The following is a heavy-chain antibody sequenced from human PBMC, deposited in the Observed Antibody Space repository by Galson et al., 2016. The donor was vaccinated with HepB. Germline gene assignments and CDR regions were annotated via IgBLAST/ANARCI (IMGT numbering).Heavy chain of an antibody. Sequence: SLRLSCAASGFTFSSYAMHWVRQAPGKGLEWVAVISYDGSNKYYADSVKGRFTISRDNSKSTLYLQMNSLRAEDTAVYYCAREYTSSSDYYYGMDVWGQGTTVTVSS. D-gene: IGHD6-19*01. CDR3: AREYTSSSDYYYGMDV. V-gene: IGHV3-30-3*01. CDR2: ISYDGSNK. J-gene: IGHJ6*02. CDR1: GFTFSSYA.